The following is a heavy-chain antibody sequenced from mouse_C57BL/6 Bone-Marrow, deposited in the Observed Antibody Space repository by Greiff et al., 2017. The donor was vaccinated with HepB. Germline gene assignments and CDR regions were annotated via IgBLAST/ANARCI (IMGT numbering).Heavy chain of an antibody. Sequence: VKLVESGPGLVAPSQSLSITCTVSGFSLTSYGVDWVRQSPGKGLEWLGVIWGVGSTNYNSALKSRLSISKDNSKSQVFLKMNSLQTDDTAMYYCASEIYYGYGGAYWGQGTLVTVSA. CDR2: IWGVGST. CDR3: ASEIYYGYGGAY. V-gene: IGHV2-6*01. J-gene: IGHJ3*01. CDR1: GFSLTSYG. D-gene: IGHD2-2*01.